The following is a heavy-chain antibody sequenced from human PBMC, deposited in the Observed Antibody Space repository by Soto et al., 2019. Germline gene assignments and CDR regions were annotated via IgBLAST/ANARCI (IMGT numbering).Heavy chain of an antibody. CDR2: ISGSGFKK. CDR3: AKNQGVELVPLANADWFDP. D-gene: IGHD1-26*01. J-gene: IGHJ5*02. CDR1: GFLFENFG. Sequence: PGGSLRLSCAASGFLFENFGMSLVRQAPGKGLEWISSISGSGFKKYYADSVKGRFTISRDNSKSTVYLELNNLSAEDTAVYHCAKNQGVELVPLANADWFDPWDQGSLVTLSS. V-gene: IGHV3-23*01.